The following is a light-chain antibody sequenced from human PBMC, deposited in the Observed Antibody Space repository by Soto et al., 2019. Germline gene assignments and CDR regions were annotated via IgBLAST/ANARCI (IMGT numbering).Light chain of an antibody. CDR2: DAS. CDR1: QNVGGY. V-gene: IGKV3-11*01. CDR3: QQRNSWPLT. J-gene: IGKJ4*01. Sequence: EIVLTQTPATLSLSPGERATLSCRASQNVGGYLAWYQQKPGQAPRLLISDASNRAAGIPARFSGIGSGTDFTLTISSLEPEDFAVYYCQQRNSWPLTFGGGTKVEIK.